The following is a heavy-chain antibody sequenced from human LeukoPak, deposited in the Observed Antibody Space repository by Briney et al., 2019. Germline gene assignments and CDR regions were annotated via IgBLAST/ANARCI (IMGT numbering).Heavy chain of an antibody. V-gene: IGHV4-4*07. J-gene: IGHJ2*01. Sequence: SETLSLTCTVSGGSISSYYWSWIRQPAGKGLEWIGRIYTSGSTNYNPSLKSRVTMSVDTSKNQFSLNLSSVTAADTAVYYCARGGLTGDRWSFDLWGRGTLVTVSS. D-gene: IGHD7-27*01. CDR2: IYTSGST. CDR1: GGSISSYY. CDR3: ARGGLTGDRWSFDL.